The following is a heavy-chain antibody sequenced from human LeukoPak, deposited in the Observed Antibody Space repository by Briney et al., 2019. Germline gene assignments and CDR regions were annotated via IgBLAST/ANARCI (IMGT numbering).Heavy chain of an antibody. CDR2: ISSSSSYI. V-gene: IGHV3-21*01. Sequence: GGSLRLSCAASGFTFSSYSMNWVRQAPGKGLEWVSSISSSSSYIYYADSVKGRFTISRDNAENSLYLQMNSLRAEDTAVYYCARDLIGGYDFYYYMGVWGKGTTVTVSS. J-gene: IGHJ6*03. CDR1: GFTFSSYS. D-gene: IGHD5-12*01. CDR3: ARDLIGGYDFYYYMGV.